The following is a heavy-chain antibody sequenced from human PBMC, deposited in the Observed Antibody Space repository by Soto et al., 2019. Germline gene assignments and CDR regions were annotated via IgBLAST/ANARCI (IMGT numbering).Heavy chain of an antibody. CDR3: ARQYYYGMDV. Sequence: QVQLVQSGAEVRKPGASVKVSCKASGYTVSSYDSNSVRQATGQGLERMGWMNPNSDNTGYAQTFQGKVTMTRNTPISTAYMELSSRGSEDTAVYYCARQYYYGMDVWGQGTTVTGSS. V-gene: IGHV1-8*01. CDR1: GYTVSSYD. CDR2: MNPNSDNT. J-gene: IGHJ6*02.